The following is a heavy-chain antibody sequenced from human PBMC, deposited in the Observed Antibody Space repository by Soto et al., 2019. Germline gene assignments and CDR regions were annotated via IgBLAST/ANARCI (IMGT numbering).Heavy chain of an antibody. D-gene: IGHD6-13*01. CDR1: GFTCSSYS. V-gene: IGHV3-48*02. J-gene: IGHJ3*02. CDR3: AREIADPDAFDI. Sequence: GRSLRLSCAASGFTCSSYSMNWVRQAPGKGLEWVSYISSSSSTIYYADSVKCRFTISRDNAKNSLYLQMNSLRDEDTAVYYCAREIADPDAFDIWGQGTMVTVSS. CDR2: ISSSSSTI.